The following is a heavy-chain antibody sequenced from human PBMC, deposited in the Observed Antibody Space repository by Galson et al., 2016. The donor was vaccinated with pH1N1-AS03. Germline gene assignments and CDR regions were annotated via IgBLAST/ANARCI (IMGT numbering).Heavy chain of an antibody. Sequence: SLRLSCAVSGFTFSDYWMTWVRQAPGKGLEWLANIDQGGSVQRYVDSVKGRFTISRDNSKNSLFLQMNSLRPEDTAMYYCARDYIVGATRGAGTFDVWGHGTMVTVSS. CDR2: IDQGGSVQ. CDR3: ARDYIVGATRGAGTFDV. D-gene: IGHD1-26*01. V-gene: IGHV3-7*01. J-gene: IGHJ3*01. CDR1: GFTFSDYW.